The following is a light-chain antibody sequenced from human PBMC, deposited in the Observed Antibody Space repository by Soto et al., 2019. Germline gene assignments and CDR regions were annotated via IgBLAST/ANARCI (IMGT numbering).Light chain of an antibody. CDR3: SSYAGTHVV. Sequence: QAVLTQPPSASGSPGQSVTISCTGNSIDVGGYNYVSWYQQHPGKAPKLMTYDVSKRPSGVPDRFSGSKSGNTASLTVSGLQADDEADYYCSSYAGTHVVFGTGTKVTVL. CDR2: DVS. CDR1: SIDVGGYNY. J-gene: IGLJ1*01. V-gene: IGLV2-8*01.